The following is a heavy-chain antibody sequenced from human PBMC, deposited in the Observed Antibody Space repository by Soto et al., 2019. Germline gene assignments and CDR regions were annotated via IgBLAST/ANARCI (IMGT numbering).Heavy chain of an antibody. V-gene: IGHV3-74*01. J-gene: IGHJ4*02. D-gene: IGHD1-26*01. Sequence: GGSLRLSGTASGFTFNTHWIHWVRHAPWKGLVWVSRIYFDGITTNYADSVKGRLTVSRDNAKNTVYLHVNTLRDEDTAVYYCARGGEMGVDYWSKRNLFPVSS. CDR3: ARGGEMGVDY. CDR2: IYFDGITT. CDR1: GFTFNTHW.